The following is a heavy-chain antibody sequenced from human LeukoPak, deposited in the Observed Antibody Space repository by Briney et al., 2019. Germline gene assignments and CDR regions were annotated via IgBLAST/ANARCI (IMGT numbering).Heavy chain of an antibody. CDR3: ARGLSGKPNWFDP. CDR2: IIPILGIA. Sequence: EASVKVSCKASGGTFSSYAISWVRQAPGQGLWWMGRIIPILGIANYAQKFQGRVTITADKSTSTAYMELSSLRSEDTAVYYCARGLSGKPNWFDPWGQGTLVTVSS. CDR1: GGTFSSYA. J-gene: IGHJ5*02. D-gene: IGHD1-14*01. V-gene: IGHV1-69*04.